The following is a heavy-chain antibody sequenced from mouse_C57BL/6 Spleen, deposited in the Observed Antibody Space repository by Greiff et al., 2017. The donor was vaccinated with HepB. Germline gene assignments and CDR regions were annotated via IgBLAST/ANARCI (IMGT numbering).Heavy chain of an antibody. CDR1: GYTFTSYG. CDR3: ARENYGSSYWFAY. CDR2: IYPRSGNT. Sequence: QVQLQQSGAELARPGASVKLSCKASGYTFTSYGISWVKQRTGQGLEWIGEIYPRSGNTYYNEKFKGKATLTADKSSSTAYMELRSLTSEDSAVYVCARENYGSSYWFAYWGQGTLVTVSA. D-gene: IGHD1-1*01. V-gene: IGHV1-81*01. J-gene: IGHJ3*01.